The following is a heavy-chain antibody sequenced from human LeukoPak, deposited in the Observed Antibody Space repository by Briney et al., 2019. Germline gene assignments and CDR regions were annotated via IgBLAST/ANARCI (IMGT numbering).Heavy chain of an antibody. CDR1: GFTFSSYS. CDR2: ISSSSSYI. D-gene: IGHD5-12*01. CDR3: ARKPTSYYGMDV. V-gene: IGHV3-21*01. Sequence: GGSLRLSCAASGFTFSSYSMNWVRQAPGKGLEWVSSISSSSSYIYYADSVKGRFTISRDNAKNSLYLQMNSLRAEDTAVYYCARKPTSYYGMDVWGQGTTVTVSS. J-gene: IGHJ6*02.